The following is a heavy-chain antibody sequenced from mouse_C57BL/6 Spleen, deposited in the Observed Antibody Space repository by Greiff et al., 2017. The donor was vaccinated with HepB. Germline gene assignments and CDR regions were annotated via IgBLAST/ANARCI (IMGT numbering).Heavy chain of an antibody. CDR3: ARNGLDYYGKGAMDY. D-gene: IGHD1-1*01. J-gene: IGHJ4*01. CDR1: GYTFTSYG. Sequence: QVQLQQSGAELARPGASVKLSCKASGYTFTSYGISWVKQRTGQGLEWIGEIYPRSGTTYYNEKFKGKATLTADNSSSTAYMELRSLTSEDSAVYFCARNGLDYYGKGAMDYWGQGTSVTVSS. V-gene: IGHV1-81*01. CDR2: IYPRSGTT.